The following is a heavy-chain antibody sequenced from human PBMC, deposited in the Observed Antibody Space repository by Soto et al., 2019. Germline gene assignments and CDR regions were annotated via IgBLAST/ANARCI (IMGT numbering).Heavy chain of an antibody. V-gene: IGHV1-8*01. CDR3: ARGRVDVLMVYAISSYNWFDP. Sequence: ASVKVSCKASGYTFTSYDINWVRQATGQGLEWMGWMNPNSGNTGYAQKFQGRVTMNRNTSISTAYMELSSLRSEDTAVYYCARGRVDVLMVYAISSYNWFDPWGQGALVTVSS. CDR2: MNPNSGNT. J-gene: IGHJ5*02. CDR1: GYTFTSYD. D-gene: IGHD2-8*01.